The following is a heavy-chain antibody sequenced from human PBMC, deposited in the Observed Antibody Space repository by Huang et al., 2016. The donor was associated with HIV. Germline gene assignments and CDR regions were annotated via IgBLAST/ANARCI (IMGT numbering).Heavy chain of an antibody. CDR1: EGTFSSYS. V-gene: IGHV1-69*13. Sequence: VQLIQSGAEVKKTGSSVRVSCRASEGTFSSYSIGWMRQAPGQGLEWMGGIIPIFGTTTYAQKFQGRGSIAADESTSTAYMDLNSLRSEDTAVYYCARAALVNNQYFDYWGQGTLVTVSS. J-gene: IGHJ4*02. CDR2: IIPIFGTT. D-gene: IGHD5-18*01. CDR3: ARAALVNNQYFDY.